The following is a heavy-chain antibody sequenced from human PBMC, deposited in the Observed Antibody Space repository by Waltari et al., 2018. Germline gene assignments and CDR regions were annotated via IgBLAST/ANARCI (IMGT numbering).Heavy chain of an antibody. Sequence: QVQLQESGPGLVKPSETLSLTCTVSGGSISSHYWSWLRQPPGKGLEWFGYIYYSGRTNYTPSLRGRVTISVDTSKTQFSLKLSSVTAADTAVYSCAGNVPEGGPYNWFDPWGQGTRVTVSS. D-gene: IGHD2-15*01. V-gene: IGHV4-59*11. CDR1: GGSISSHY. CDR3: AGNVPEGGPYNWFDP. CDR2: IYYSGRT. J-gene: IGHJ5*02.